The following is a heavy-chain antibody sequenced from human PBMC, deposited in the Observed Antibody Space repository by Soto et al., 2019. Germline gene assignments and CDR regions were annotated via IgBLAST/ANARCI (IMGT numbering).Heavy chain of an antibody. CDR1: GGSINSVGYY. Sequence: PSETLSLTCTVSGGSINSVGYYWVWIRQPPGKGLEWIGSIYYSGTTDYNPSLTRRVTISVDTSKNRFSLKLSSVTAADTAVYYCAKRRVVPNARYYYYGMDVWGQGTTVTVSS. D-gene: IGHD2-2*01. V-gene: IGHV4-39*01. CDR3: AKRRVVPNARYYYYGMDV. CDR2: IYYSGTT. J-gene: IGHJ6*02.